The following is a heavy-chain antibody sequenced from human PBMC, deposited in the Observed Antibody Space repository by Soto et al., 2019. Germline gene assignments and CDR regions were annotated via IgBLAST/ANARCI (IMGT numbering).Heavy chain of an antibody. V-gene: IGHV3-33*01. CDR1: GFTFSSYG. CDR3: ARMEGSGWRGPRNAFDI. J-gene: IGHJ3*02. D-gene: IGHD6-19*01. Sequence: QVQLVESGGGVVQPGRSLRLSCAESGFTFSSYGMHWVRQAPGKGLEWLAVIWYDGSNKYYADSVKGRVTFSRNSSKNTRYLQMHILRDEGTAVYYCARMEGSGWRGPRNAFDILGQGTMVTLSS. CDR2: IWYDGSNK.